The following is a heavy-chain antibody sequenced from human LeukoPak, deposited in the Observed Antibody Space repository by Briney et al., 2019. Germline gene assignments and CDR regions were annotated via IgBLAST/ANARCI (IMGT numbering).Heavy chain of an antibody. D-gene: IGHD2-15*01. J-gene: IGHJ4*02. CDR3: AGLPVVVAATRDY. V-gene: IGHV3-74*01. Sequence: GGSLRLSCAASAFTFSSYWMHWVRQAQGKGLVWVSRINSDGRSTSYADSVKGRFTISRDNAKNTLYLQMNSLRTEETAVYYCAGLPVVVAATRDYWGEGTLVTVSS. CDR1: AFTFSSYW. CDR2: INSDGRST.